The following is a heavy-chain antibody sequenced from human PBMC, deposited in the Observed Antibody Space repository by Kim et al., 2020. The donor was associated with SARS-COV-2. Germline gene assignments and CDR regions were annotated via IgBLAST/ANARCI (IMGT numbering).Heavy chain of an antibody. CDR3: ARLGSSGWYDGSSYYYGMDV. CDR2: IYYSGST. V-gene: IGHV4-39*01. Sequence: SETLSITCTVSGGSISSSSYYWGWIRQPPGKGLEWIGSIYYSGSTYYNPSLKSRVTISVDTSKNQFSLKLSSVTAADTAVYYCARLGSSGWYDGSSYYYGMDVWGQGTTVTVSS. CDR1: GGSISSSSYY. D-gene: IGHD6-19*01. J-gene: IGHJ6*02.